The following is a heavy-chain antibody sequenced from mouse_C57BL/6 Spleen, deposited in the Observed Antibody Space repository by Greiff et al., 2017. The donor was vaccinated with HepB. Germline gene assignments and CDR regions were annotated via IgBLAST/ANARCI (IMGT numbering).Heavy chain of an antibody. V-gene: IGHV1-7*01. CDR2: INPSSGYT. Sequence: VMLVESGAELAKPGASVKLSCKASGYTFTSYWMHWVKQRPGQGLEWIGYINPSSGYTKYNQKFKDKATLTADKSSSTAYMQLSSLTYEDSAVYYCARNYYYGSSYEGGYAMDYWGQGTSVTVSS. CDR1: GYTFTSYW. J-gene: IGHJ4*01. CDR3: ARNYYYGSSYEGGYAMDY. D-gene: IGHD1-1*01.